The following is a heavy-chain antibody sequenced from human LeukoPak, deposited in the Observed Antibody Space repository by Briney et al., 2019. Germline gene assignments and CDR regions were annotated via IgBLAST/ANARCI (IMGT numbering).Heavy chain of an antibody. CDR2: INPNSGGT. CDR1: GYTFTGYY. D-gene: IGHD6-19*01. Sequence: GASVKVSCKASGYTFTGYYMHWVRQAPGQGLEWMGWINPNSGGTNYAQKFQGRVTMTRDASISTAYMVLSRLRSDDTAVYYCARGGPGIAVAGFDYWGQGTLVTVSS. V-gene: IGHV1-2*02. J-gene: IGHJ4*02. CDR3: ARGGPGIAVAGFDY.